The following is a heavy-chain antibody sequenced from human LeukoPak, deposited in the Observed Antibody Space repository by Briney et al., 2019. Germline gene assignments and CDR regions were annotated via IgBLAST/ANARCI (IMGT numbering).Heavy chain of an antibody. V-gene: IGHV4-4*07. CDR2: IYTSGST. CDR1: GGSISSYY. J-gene: IGHJ3*02. CDR3: ARVTYSSSSMSLDAFDI. Sequence: SETLSLTCTVSGGSISSYYWSWIRQPAGKGLEWIGRIYTSGSTNYNPSLKSRVTMSVDTSKNQFSLKLSSVTAADTAVYYCARVTYSSSSMSLDAFDIWGQGTMVTVSS. D-gene: IGHD6-6*01.